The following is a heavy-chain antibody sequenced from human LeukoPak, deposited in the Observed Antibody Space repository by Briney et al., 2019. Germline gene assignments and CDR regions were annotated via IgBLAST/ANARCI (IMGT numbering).Heavy chain of an antibody. D-gene: IGHD2-2*01. V-gene: IGHV5-51*01. Sequence: KFGESLKISCKGSGYSFTSYWIGWVRQIPGKGLEWMGIIYPGDSDTRYSPSFQGQVTISADKSISTAYLQWSSLKASDTAMYYCATLGYCSSTSCYSGWFDPWGQGTLVTVSS. CDR2: IYPGDSDT. CDR1: GYSFTSYW. J-gene: IGHJ5*02. CDR3: ATLGYCSSTSCYSGWFDP.